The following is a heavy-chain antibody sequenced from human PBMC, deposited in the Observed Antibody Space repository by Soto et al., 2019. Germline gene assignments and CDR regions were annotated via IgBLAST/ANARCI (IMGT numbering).Heavy chain of an antibody. J-gene: IGHJ6*02. D-gene: IGHD3-10*01. V-gene: IGHV1-69*01. Sequence: QVQVVQSGVEVRRPGSSVKVSCKASGDTFKNCVISWVRQAPGQGLEWMGGIIPLFGTTDFAQRFQGRLTITTDESTTTAYMKLSRLRSADTATYYCAAELGFGKLSVVWGQGTTVIVSS. CDR1: GDTFKNCV. CDR2: IIPLFGTT. CDR3: AAELGFGKLSVV.